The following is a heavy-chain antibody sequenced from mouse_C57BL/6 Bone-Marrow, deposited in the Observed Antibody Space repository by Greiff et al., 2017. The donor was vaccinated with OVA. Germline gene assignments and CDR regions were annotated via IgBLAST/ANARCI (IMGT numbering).Heavy chain of an antibody. J-gene: IGHJ2*01. CDR1: GYTFTSYW. CDR3: ARDDYDGY. Sequence: QVHVKQPGAALVKPGASVKLSCKASGYTFTSYWMHWVKQRPGQGLEWIGMIHPNSGSTNYNEKFKSKATLTVDKSSSTAYMQLSSLTAEDSAVYDCARDDYDGYWGKGTTLTVSS. CDR2: IHPNSGST. D-gene: IGHD2-4*01. V-gene: IGHV1-64*01.